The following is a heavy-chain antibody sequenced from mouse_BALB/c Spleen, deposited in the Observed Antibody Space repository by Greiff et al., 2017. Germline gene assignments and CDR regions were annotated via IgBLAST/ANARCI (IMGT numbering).Heavy chain of an antibody. J-gene: IGHJ4*01. V-gene: IGHV5-6*01. CDR2: ISSGGSYT. CDR1: GFTFSSYG. CDR3: ARGPFSYAMDY. Sequence: EVKLVESGGDLVKPGGSLKLSCAASGFTFSSYGMSWVRQTPDKRLEWVATISSGGSYTYYPDSVKGRFTISRDNAKNTLYLQMSSLKSEDTAMYYCARGPFSYAMDYWGQGTSVTVSS.